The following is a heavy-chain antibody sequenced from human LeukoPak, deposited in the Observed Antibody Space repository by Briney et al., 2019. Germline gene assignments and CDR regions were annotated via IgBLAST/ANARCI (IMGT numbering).Heavy chain of an antibody. CDR3: ARDLSGHHLLFYYYMDV. V-gene: IGHV3-48*03. D-gene: IGHD7-27*01. J-gene: IGHJ6*03. CDR1: GFTFSSYE. Sequence: PGGSLRLSCAASGFTFSSYEMSWIRQAPGKGLEWVSYISTSASSINYADSVKGRFTISRDNAKNSLYPQMNSLRGEDTAVYYCARDLSGHHLLFYYYMDVWGKGTTVTISS. CDR2: ISTSASSI.